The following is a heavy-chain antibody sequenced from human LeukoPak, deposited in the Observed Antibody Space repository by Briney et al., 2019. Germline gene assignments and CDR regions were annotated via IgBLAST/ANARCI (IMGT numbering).Heavy chain of an antibody. J-gene: IGHJ4*02. Sequence: GGSLRLSCAASGFTFGGYAMHWVRQSPGKGLEWVALISYDGSNEYYADSVKGRFAISRDNSKNTLYLQMNSLRAEDTAVYYCARGHPDGWELYFDYWGQGILVTVSS. CDR2: ISYDGSNE. V-gene: IGHV3-30*09. D-gene: IGHD1-26*01. CDR1: GFTFGGYA. CDR3: ARGHPDGWELYFDY.